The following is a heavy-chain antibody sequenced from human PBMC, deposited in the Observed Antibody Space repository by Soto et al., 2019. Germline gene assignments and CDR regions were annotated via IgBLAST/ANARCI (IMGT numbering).Heavy chain of an antibody. V-gene: IGHV5-51*01. J-gene: IGHJ4*02. CDR2: VHPGNSDI. D-gene: IGHD1-20*01. Sequence: PGESLKISCKASGYSFNSYWIGWVRQMPGKGLEWMGIVHPGNSDIRYSPSFQGQVTVSVDRSISTAYLQWSSLKASDTATYYCAALTGATFHWGQGTLVTVSS. CDR3: AALTGATFH. CDR1: GYSFNSYW.